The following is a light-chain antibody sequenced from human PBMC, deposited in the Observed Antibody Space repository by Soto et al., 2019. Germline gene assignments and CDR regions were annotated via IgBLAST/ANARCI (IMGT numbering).Light chain of an antibody. J-gene: IGLJ7*01. CDR2: EDN. CDR3: QSYDSSNHAV. V-gene: IGLV6-57*01. Sequence: NFMLTQPHSVSESPGKTVTISCTRSSGSIASNYVQWYQQRPGSSPTTVLYEDNQRPSGVPDRFSGSIDSSSNSASLTISGLQTEDEADYYCQSYDSSNHAVFGGGTQLTVL. CDR1: SGSIASNY.